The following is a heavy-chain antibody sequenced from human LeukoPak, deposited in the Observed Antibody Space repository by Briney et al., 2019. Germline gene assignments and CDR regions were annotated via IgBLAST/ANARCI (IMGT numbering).Heavy chain of an antibody. Sequence: GASVKVSCQASGYTFTGYYMHWVRQAPGQGLEWMGWINPNSGGTNYAQKFQGRVTMTRDTSISTAYMELSRLRSDDTAVYYCATHSVSESWIQLWLLDPQLAFDIWGQGTMVTVSS. CDR1: GYTFTGYY. CDR3: ATHSVSESWIQLWLLDPQLAFDI. CDR2: INPNSGGT. J-gene: IGHJ3*02. D-gene: IGHD5-18*01. V-gene: IGHV1-2*02.